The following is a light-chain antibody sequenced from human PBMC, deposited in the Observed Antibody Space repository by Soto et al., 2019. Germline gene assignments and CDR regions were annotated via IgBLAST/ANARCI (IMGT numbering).Light chain of an antibody. J-gene: IGLJ3*02. V-gene: IGLV2-14*01. CDR1: SSDVGGYNY. Sequence: QSVLTQPGSVSGSPGQSITISGTGTSSDVGGYNYVSWYQQHPGKAPKLMIYDVSNRPSGVSNRFSGSKSGNTASLTISGLQAQDEADYYCSSYTSSSTVFGGGTKLTVL. CDR3: SSYTSSSTV. CDR2: DVS.